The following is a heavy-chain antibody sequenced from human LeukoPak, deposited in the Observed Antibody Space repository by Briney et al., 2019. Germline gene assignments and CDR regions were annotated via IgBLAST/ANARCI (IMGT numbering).Heavy chain of an antibody. CDR3: ARSYSSGWFYFDY. D-gene: IGHD6-19*01. Sequence: GGSLKLSCAASGFTFSTYSMNWVRQAPGKGLEWVAYISSSSSTIYYADSVKGRCTISRDNAKNSLYLQMNSLRDEDTAVYSCARSYSSGWFYFDYWGQGTLVTVSS. V-gene: IGHV3-48*02. CDR1: GFTFSTYS. CDR2: ISSSSSTI. J-gene: IGHJ4*02.